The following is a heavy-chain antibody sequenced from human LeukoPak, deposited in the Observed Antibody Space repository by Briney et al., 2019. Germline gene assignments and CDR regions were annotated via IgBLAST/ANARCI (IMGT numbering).Heavy chain of an antibody. CDR3: VRHPPHCSAGSCYSGYNWFDA. Sequence: IPSETLSLTCTVSGGSISSDIYYWGWIRQPPGKGPEWIGSIYYSGGTYYNPSLKSRVIISVDTSKNQFSLKLSSVTAADTAVYYCVRHPPHCSAGSCYSGYNWFDAWGQGTLVTVSS. CDR1: GGSISSDIYY. CDR2: IYYSGGT. D-gene: IGHD2-15*01. J-gene: IGHJ5*02. V-gene: IGHV4-39*01.